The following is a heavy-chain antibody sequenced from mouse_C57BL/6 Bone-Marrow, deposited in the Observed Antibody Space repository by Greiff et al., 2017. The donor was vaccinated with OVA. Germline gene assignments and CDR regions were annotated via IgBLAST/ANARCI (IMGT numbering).Heavy chain of an antibody. D-gene: IGHD1-1*01. CDR2: INPSSGYT. V-gene: IGHV1-7*01. CDR1: GYTFTSYW. J-gene: IGHJ2*01. Sequence: QVQLKESGADLAKPGASVKLSCKASGYTFTSYWMHWVKQRPGQGLEWIGYINPSSGYTKYNQKFKDKATLTADKSSSTAYMQLSSLTYEDSAVYDCERWPIYYYGSSPFDYWGQGTTLTVSS. CDR3: ERWPIYYYGSSPFDY.